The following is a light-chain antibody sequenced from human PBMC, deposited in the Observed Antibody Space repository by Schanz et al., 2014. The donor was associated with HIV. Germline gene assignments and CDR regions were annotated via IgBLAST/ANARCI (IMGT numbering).Light chain of an antibody. Sequence: EGVLTQSPGSLSFSPGERATLSCRASQSISSTYLAWYQQRPGQAPRLLIHGASRRATGIPDRFSGSGSGTDFTLTISRLEPEDFAVYYCQHYGSSFGPGTKVDIK. CDR2: GAS. CDR1: QSISSTY. J-gene: IGKJ3*01. V-gene: IGKV3-20*01. CDR3: QHYGSS.